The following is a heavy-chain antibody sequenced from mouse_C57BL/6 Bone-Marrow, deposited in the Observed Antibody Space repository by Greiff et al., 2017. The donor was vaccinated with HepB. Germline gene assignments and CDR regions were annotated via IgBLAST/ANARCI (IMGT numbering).Heavy chain of an antibody. Sequence: VQLVESGGGLVQPGGSLKLSCAASGFTFSDYYMYWVRQTPEKRLEWVAYISNGGGSTYYPDTVKGRFTISRDNAKNTLYLQMSRLKSDDTAMYYCARLYGNYLYYAMDYWGQGTSVTVSS. V-gene: IGHV5-12*01. J-gene: IGHJ4*01. CDR1: GFTFSDYY. CDR3: ARLYGNYLYYAMDY. D-gene: IGHD2-1*01. CDR2: ISNGGGST.